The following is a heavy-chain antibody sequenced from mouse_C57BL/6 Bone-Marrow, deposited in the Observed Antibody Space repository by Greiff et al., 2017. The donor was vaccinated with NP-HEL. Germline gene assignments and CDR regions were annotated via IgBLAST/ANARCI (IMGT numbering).Heavy chain of an antibody. Sequence: VQGVESGGGLVQPGGSLKLSCAASGFTFSDYYMYWVRQTPEKRLEWVAYISNGGGSTYYPDTVKGRFTISRDNAKNTLYLQMSRLKSEDTAMYYCAKIDGYYGGWGQGTLVTVSA. CDR2: ISNGGGST. D-gene: IGHD2-3*01. CDR3: AKIDGYYGG. CDR1: GFTFSDYY. V-gene: IGHV5-12*01. J-gene: IGHJ3*02.